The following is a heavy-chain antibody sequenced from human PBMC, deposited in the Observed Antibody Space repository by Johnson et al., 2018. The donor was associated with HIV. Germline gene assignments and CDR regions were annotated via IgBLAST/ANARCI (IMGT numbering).Heavy chain of an antibody. D-gene: IGHD1-26*01. CDR3: GKDDLGWELSHDDAFDI. CDR1: GFTFSSYA. V-gene: IGHV3-30-3*01. J-gene: IGHJ3*02. CDR2: ISYDGGNK. Sequence: VQLVESGGGVVQPGGSLRLSCAASGFTFSSYAMHWVRQAPGKGLEWVAVISYDGGNKYYADSVKGRFTISRDNSKNTLYLQMNSLRAEDTAVYYCGKDDLGWELSHDDAFDIWGQGTMVIVSS.